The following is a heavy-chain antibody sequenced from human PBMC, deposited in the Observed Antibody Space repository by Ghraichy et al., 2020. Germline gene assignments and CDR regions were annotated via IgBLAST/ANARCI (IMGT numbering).Heavy chain of an antibody. V-gene: IGHV3-30-3*01. Sequence: GGSLRLSCAASGFIFSSYAMHWVRQAPGKGLEWVAVISFDGSNKYYADSMKGRFTISRDNSKITQYLQMNSLRAEDTAVYYCSRGSSSGWSLDYWGQGTLVTVSS. J-gene: IGHJ4*02. D-gene: IGHD6-19*01. CDR2: ISFDGSNK. CDR1: GFIFSSYA. CDR3: SRGSSSGWSLDY.